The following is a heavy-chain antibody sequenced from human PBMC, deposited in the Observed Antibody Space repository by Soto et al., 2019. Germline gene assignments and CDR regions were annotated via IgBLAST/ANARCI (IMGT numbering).Heavy chain of an antibody. CDR1: GGSISGYS. D-gene: IGHD6-19*01. J-gene: IGHJ4*02. CDR3: ARRTKLGTAWYPDC. V-gene: IGHV4-59*08. Sequence: QVHLQESGPGLVKPSETLSLTCAVSGGSISGYSWSWIRQPPGKGLEWIGNSHYTGGTNYNPSLKSRLTISLHTSKIQISLQLTSVTAADTAIYYCARRTKLGTAWYPDCWGQGTLVTVSS. CDR2: SHYTGGT.